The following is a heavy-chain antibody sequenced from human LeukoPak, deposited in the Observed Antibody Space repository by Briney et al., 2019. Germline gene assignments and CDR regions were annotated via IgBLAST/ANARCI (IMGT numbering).Heavy chain of an antibody. CDR1: GYTFTNYG. Sequence: ASVKVSCRASGYTFTNYGITWVRQAPGQGLEWVGWISGYNGNTKSAQNLQGRVTMTTDTSTTTAYMELRSLTSDDTAVYYCAREVDCSSTSCYGSYYHYIDVWGKGTTVTVYS. CDR3: AREVDCSSTSCYGSYYHYIDV. D-gene: IGHD2-2*01. CDR2: ISGYNGNT. V-gene: IGHV1-18*01. J-gene: IGHJ6*03.